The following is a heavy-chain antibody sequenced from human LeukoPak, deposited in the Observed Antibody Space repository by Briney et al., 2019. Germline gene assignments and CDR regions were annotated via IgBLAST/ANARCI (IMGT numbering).Heavy chain of an antibody. J-gene: IGHJ4*02. CDR3: ERPARYGDYYY. Sequence: PSETLSLTCAVSGDSISRSSYFWGWIRQPPGKGLEWIGSIPYSGSASYNPSLKSRVIISIDTSKNQLSLEVRSVTAADTADYYCERPARYGDYYYWGQGTLVTVSS. V-gene: IGHV4-39*01. CDR2: IPYSGSA. D-gene: IGHD3-16*01. CDR1: GDSISRSSYF.